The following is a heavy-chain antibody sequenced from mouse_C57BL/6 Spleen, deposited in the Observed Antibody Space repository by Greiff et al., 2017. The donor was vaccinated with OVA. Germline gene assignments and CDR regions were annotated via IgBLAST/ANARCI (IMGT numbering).Heavy chain of an antibody. V-gene: IGHV1-26*01. CDR2: INPNNGGT. J-gene: IGHJ4*01. CDR3: AHSNYDAMDY. CDR1: GYTFTDYY. D-gene: IGHD2-5*01. Sequence: VQLQQSGPELVKPGASVKISCKASGYTFTDYYMNWVKQSHGQSLEWIGDINPNNGGTSYNQKFKGKATLTVDKSSSTAYMELRSLTSEDSAVYYCAHSNYDAMDYWGQGTSVTVSS.